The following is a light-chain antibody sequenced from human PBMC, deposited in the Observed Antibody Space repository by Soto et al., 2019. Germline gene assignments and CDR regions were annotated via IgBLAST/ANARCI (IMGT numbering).Light chain of an antibody. V-gene: IGLV1-44*01. CDR1: SSNIGSNT. J-gene: IGLJ1*01. Sequence: QSVLTQSPSASGTPGQRVTISCSGSSSNIGSNTVNWYQQLPGTAPKLLIYSNNQRPSGVPDRFSGSKSGTSASLAISGLQSEDDFDYYCAACDDSLNGPYVSGTGTNVTVL. CDR2: SNN. CDR3: AACDDSLNGPYV.